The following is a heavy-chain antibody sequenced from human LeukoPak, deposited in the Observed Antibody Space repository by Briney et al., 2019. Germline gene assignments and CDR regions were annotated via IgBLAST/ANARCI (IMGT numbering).Heavy chain of an antibody. CDR2: INAGNGNT. CDR1: GYTFTSYA. J-gene: IGHJ4*02. CDR3: ARDCEPDYDILTGPLDY. V-gene: IGHV1-3*01. Sequence: ASVKVSCKASGYTFTSYAMHWVRQAPGQRLEWMGWINAGNGNTKYSQKFQGRVTITRDTSASTAYMELSSLRSEDTAVYYCARDCEPDYDILTGPLDYWGQGTLVTVSS. D-gene: IGHD3-9*01.